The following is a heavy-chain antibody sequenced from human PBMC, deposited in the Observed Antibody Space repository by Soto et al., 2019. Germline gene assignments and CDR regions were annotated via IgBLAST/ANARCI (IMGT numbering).Heavy chain of an antibody. CDR1: GGTFSSYA. J-gene: IGHJ4*02. Sequence: SVKVSCKASGGTFSSYAISWVRQAPGQGLEWMGGIIPIFGTANYAQKFQGRVTITADESTSTAYMGLSSLRSEDTAVYYCARDGYSGYDLVSYFDYWGQGTLVTVSS. V-gene: IGHV1-69*13. CDR2: IIPIFGTA. D-gene: IGHD5-12*01. CDR3: ARDGYSGYDLVSYFDY.